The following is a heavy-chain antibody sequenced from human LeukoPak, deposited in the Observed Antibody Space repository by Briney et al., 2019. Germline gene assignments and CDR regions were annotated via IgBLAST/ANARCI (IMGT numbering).Heavy chain of an antibody. CDR3: ARDYFSRAALLGYFDL. CDR2: IKHDGSEK. V-gene: IGHV3-7*01. J-gene: IGHJ2*01. CDR1: GFPFSYYF. Sequence: PGESLRLSCAASGFPFSYYFMTWIRQAPGKGLEWAASIKHDGSEKYYVDSVKGRFTISRDDAKNSLYLQMNSLRAEDTAVYYCARDYFSRAALLGYFDLWGRGTLVTVSS. D-gene: IGHD2-15*01.